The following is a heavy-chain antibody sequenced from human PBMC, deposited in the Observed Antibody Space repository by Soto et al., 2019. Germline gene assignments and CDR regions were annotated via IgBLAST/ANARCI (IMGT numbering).Heavy chain of an antibody. CDR3: ARRPIVGAAI. J-gene: IGHJ4*02. D-gene: IGHD1-26*01. Sequence: QVQLQESGPGLVKPSGTLSLTCGVFGGSISNSNWWTWVRQPPGKGLEWIGGIYHSGRTNYNLSLLSRVTISLDKVNTQFSLKLISVTAADTAVYFCARRPIVGAAIWGQGTLVTVSS. CDR1: GGSISNSNW. V-gene: IGHV4-4*02. CDR2: IYHSGRT.